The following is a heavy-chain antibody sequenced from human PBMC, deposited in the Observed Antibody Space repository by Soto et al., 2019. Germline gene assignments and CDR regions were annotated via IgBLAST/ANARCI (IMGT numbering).Heavy chain of an antibody. V-gene: IGHV1-18*01. D-gene: IGHD6-6*01. CDR3: ARVRQLGGYFYYYMDV. Sequence: QVQLLQSGAEVKKPWASVKVSCKASGYTFTNYGITWVRQAPGQGLEWMGWISAYNGNTHYTQRLQGRVTMTTDTATSTAYMELRGLRSDDTAVYYCARVRQLGGYFYYYMDVWGKGTTGTVAS. CDR2: ISAYNGNT. CDR1: GYTFTNYG. J-gene: IGHJ6*03.